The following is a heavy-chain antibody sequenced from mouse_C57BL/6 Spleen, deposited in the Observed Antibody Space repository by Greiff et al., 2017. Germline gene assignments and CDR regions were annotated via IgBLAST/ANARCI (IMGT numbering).Heavy chain of an antibody. D-gene: IGHD3-2*02. CDR2: IDPSDSET. CDR1: GYTFTSYW. Sequence: QVQLQQPGAELVRPGSSVTLSCKASGYTFTSYWMHWVKQRPIQGLEWIGNIDPSDSETHYNQKFKDKATLTVDKSSSTAYMQLSSLTSEDSAVYYCAREGAQATSWFAYWGQGTLVTVSA. CDR3: AREGAQATSWFAY. V-gene: IGHV1-52*01. J-gene: IGHJ3*01.